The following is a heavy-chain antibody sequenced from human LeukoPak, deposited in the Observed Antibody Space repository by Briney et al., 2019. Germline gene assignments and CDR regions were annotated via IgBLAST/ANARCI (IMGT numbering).Heavy chain of an antibody. V-gene: IGHV3-23*01. D-gene: IGHD5-18*01. CDR1: GFTFSSYA. J-gene: IGHJ4*02. Sequence: GGSLRLSCAASGFTFSSYAMSWVRQAPGKGLEWVSGISASGGSTYYADSVKGRFTVSRDNSKNTLYLQMNSLRAEDTAVYYCAKAGGYNYGSPDCWGQGTLVTVSS. CDR3: AKAGGYNYGSPDC. CDR2: ISASGGST.